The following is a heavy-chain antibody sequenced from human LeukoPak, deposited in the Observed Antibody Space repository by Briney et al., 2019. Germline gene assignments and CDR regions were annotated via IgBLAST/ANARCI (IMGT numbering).Heavy chain of an antibody. CDR2: ISGSGGST. CDR1: GFTFSSYA. CDR3: ARGQPGVAAAGNLDY. D-gene: IGHD6-13*01. J-gene: IGHJ4*02. Sequence: GGSLRLSCAASGFTFSSYAMSWVRQAPGKGPEWVSAISGSGGSTYYADSVKGRFTISRDNSKNTLYLQMNSLRAEDTAVYYCARGQPGVAAAGNLDYWGQGTLVTVSS. V-gene: IGHV3-23*01.